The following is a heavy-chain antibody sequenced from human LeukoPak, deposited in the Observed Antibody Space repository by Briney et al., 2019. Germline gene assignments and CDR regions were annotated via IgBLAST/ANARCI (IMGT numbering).Heavy chain of an antibody. V-gene: IGHV1-24*01. J-gene: IGHJ3*02. CDR1: GYTLTELS. CDR3: ATVRAMVRGVNDAFDI. D-gene: IGHD3-10*01. Sequence: ASVKVSCKVSGYTLTELSMHWVRQAPGKGLEWMGGFDPEDGETIYAQKVQGRVTMTEDTSTDTAYLELSSLRSEDTAVYYCATVRAMVRGVNDAFDIWGQGTMVTVSS. CDR2: FDPEDGET.